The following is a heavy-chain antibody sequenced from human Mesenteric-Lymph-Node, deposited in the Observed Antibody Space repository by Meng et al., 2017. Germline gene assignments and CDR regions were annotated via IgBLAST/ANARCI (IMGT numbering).Heavy chain of an antibody. CDR3: ARRRGGSGRDY. V-gene: IGHV4-39*01. D-gene: IGHD3-10*01. J-gene: IGHJ4*02. CDR2: IYHSGST. Sequence: GPELTTPSGTLSAACAVSGCSISSHGYFWGWVRPPPGKGLEWIGAIYHSGSTSYNPSLQSRVTMFGDTSKNQFSLMLTSVTATDTAVYYYARRRGGSGRDYWGQGTLVTVSS. CDR1: GCSISSHGYF.